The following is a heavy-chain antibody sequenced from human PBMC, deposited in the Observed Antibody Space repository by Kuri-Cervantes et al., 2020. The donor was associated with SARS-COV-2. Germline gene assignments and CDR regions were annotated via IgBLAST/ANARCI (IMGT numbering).Heavy chain of an antibody. D-gene: IGHD3-16*02. J-gene: IGHJ4*02. CDR1: GYTLTELS. V-gene: IGHV1-24*01. CDR2: FDPEDGET. CDR3: ATAVITFGGVIALFDY. Sequence: ASVKVSCKVSGYTLTELSMHWLRQAPGKGLEWMGGFDPEDGETIYAQKFQGRVTMTEDTSTDTAYMELSSLRSEDTAVYYCATAVITFGGVIALFDYRGQGTLVTVSS.